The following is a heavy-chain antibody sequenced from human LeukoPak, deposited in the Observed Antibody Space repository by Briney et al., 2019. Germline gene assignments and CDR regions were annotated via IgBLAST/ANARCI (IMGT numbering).Heavy chain of an antibody. V-gene: IGHV3-48*01. Sequence: GGSLRLSCAASGFTFSSYSMNWVRQAPGKGLEWVSYISSSSSTIYYADSVKGRFTISRDNAKNSLYLQMNSLRAEDTAVYYCARARGVYYDSSGYHDYWGQGTLVTVSS. D-gene: IGHD3-22*01. CDR1: GFTFSSYS. CDR3: ARARGVYYDSSGYHDY. CDR2: ISSSSSTI. J-gene: IGHJ4*02.